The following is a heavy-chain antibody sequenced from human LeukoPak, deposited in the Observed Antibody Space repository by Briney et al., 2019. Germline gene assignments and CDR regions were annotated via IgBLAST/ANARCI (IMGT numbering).Heavy chain of an antibody. CDR3: ARWEARDTWVYDY. D-gene: IGHD1-26*01. J-gene: IGHJ4*02. V-gene: IGHV3-7*01. CDR2: IKQDGSKL. Sequence: GGSLRLSCAASGFTLSNYWMSWVRQAPGKGLEWVANIKQDGSKLTYVDSVKGRFTVSRDNAKNSLYLQMNSLRAEDTAVYYCARWEARDTWVYDYWGQGTLVTVSS. CDR1: GFTLSNYW.